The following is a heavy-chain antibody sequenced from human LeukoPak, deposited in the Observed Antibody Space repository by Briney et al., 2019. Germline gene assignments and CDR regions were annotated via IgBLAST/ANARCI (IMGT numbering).Heavy chain of an antibody. D-gene: IGHD4-17*01. CDR3: ARGGPTVDAFHI. CDR2: INYSGST. Sequence: SETLSLTCTVSGGSISCYYWSWIRQPPGKGLEWIGYINYSGSTNYNPSLKSRVTISVDTSKNQFSLKLSSVTAADTAVYYCARGGPTVDAFHIWGQGTMVTVSS. J-gene: IGHJ3*02. CDR1: GGSISCYY. V-gene: IGHV4-59*01.